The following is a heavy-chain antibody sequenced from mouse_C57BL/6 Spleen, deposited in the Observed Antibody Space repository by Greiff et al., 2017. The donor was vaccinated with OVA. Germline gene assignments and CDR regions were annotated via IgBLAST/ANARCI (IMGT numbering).Heavy chain of an antibody. D-gene: IGHD1-1*01. Sequence: VMLVESGAELARPGASVKLSCKASGYTFTSYGISWVKQRTGQGLEWIGEIYPRSGNTYYNEKFKGKATLTADKSSSTAYMELRSLTSEDSAVYFCARDGNGSSYAWFAYWGQGTLVTVSA. CDR1: GYTFTSYG. J-gene: IGHJ3*01. V-gene: IGHV1-81*01. CDR2: IYPRSGNT. CDR3: ARDGNGSSYAWFAY.